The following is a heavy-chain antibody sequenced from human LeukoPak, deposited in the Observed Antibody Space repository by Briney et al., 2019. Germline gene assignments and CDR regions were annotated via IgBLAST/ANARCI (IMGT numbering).Heavy chain of an antibody. CDR2: VIPIFGTA. D-gene: IGHD3-3*01. V-gene: IGHV1-69*01. CDR1: GGTFSSYA. CDR3: AKTVYDFWSGYFPWGGGGRYGMDV. J-gene: IGHJ6*02. Sequence: VASVKVSCKASGGTFSSYAISWVRQAPGQGLEWMGGVIPIFGTANYAQKFQGRVTITADESTSTAYMELSSLRSEDTAVYYCAKTVYDFWSGYFPWGGGGRYGMDVWGQGTTVTVSS.